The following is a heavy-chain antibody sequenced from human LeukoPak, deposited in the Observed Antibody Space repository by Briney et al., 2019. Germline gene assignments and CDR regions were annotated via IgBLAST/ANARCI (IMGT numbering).Heavy chain of an antibody. V-gene: IGHV4-39*01. CDR2: IYYSGST. Sequence: SETLSLTCTVSGGSISSSSYYWGWIRQPPGMGLEWIGSIYYSGSTYYNPSLKSRVTISVDTSKNQFSLKLSSVTAADTAVYYCARHADGYSLPPPFWGQGTLVTVSS. J-gene: IGHJ4*02. CDR3: ARHADGYSLPPPF. CDR1: GGSISSSSYY. D-gene: IGHD5-18*01.